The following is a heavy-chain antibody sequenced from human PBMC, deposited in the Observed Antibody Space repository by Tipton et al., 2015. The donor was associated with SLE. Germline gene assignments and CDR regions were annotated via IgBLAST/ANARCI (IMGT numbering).Heavy chain of an antibody. CDR3: ARATDFWSGYYVDI. CDR1: GDSITTTDYY. D-gene: IGHD3-3*01. Sequence: TLSLTCSVSGDSITTTDYYWGWLRQPPGKGLEWIGTVYYGGSTYSNPSLNSRVIISVDTSKNQFSLKLRSVTAADTAVYYCARATDFWSGYYVDIWGQGTMVTVSS. V-gene: IGHV4-39*07. CDR2: VYYGGST. J-gene: IGHJ3*02.